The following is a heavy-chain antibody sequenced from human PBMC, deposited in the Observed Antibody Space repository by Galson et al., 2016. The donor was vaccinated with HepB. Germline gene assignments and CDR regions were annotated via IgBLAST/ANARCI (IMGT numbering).Heavy chain of an antibody. Sequence: SVKVSCKASGYTSSSYAMHWVRQAPGQRLEWMGWINAGNGNTKYSQKFQGRVNITSDTSASTVTMELSRLTSEDTAVYYCARRIVVGATDPWGQGTLVTVSS. CDR3: ARRIVVGATDP. J-gene: IGHJ5*02. CDR2: INAGNGNT. V-gene: IGHV1-3*01. CDR1: GYTSSSYA. D-gene: IGHD1-26*01.